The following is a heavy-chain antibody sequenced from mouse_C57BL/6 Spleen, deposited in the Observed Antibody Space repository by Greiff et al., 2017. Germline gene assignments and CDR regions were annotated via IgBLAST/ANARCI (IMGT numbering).Heavy chain of an antibody. CDR3: ARSVVPDWYFDV. CDR1: GYAFSSYW. V-gene: IGHV1-80*01. Sequence: VQLQQSGAELVKPGASVKISCKASGYAFSSYWMNWVKQRPGKGLEWIGQIYPGDGDTNYNGKFKGKATLTADKSSSTAYMQLSSLTSEDSAVYFCARSVVPDWYFDVWGTGTTVTVSS. J-gene: IGHJ1*03. CDR2: IYPGDGDT. D-gene: IGHD1-1*01.